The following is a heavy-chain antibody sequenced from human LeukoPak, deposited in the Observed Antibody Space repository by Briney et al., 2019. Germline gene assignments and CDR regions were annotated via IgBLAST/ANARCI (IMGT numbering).Heavy chain of an antibody. V-gene: IGHV3-11*04. D-gene: IGHD1-26*01. J-gene: IGHJ4*02. CDR3: ARDPRIEWELYFDY. CDR1: GFTFSDYY. Sequence: GGSLRLSCAASGFTFSDYYMSWIRQAPGKGLEWVSYISSSGSTIYYADSVKGRFTISRDNSKNTLYLQMNSLRAEDTAVYYCARDPRIEWELYFDYWGQGTLVTVSS. CDR2: ISSSGSTI.